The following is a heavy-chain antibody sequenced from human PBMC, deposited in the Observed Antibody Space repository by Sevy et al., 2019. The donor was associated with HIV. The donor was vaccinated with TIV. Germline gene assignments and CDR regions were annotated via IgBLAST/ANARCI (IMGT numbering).Heavy chain of an antibody. CDR1: GGSFSDYS. CDR2: INHSGNT. J-gene: IGHJ4*02. V-gene: IGHV4-34*01. D-gene: IGHD3-22*01. CDR3: AGWRGTRVTMMVVVVTGYFYY. Sequence: SETLSLTCAVYGGSFSDYSWNWIRQSPGKGLEWIGEINHSGNTNYNPSLKSRVTISIDASKNEVSLKVTSVTAADTAVYYCAGWRGTRVTMMVVVVTGYFYYWGQGTPVTVSS.